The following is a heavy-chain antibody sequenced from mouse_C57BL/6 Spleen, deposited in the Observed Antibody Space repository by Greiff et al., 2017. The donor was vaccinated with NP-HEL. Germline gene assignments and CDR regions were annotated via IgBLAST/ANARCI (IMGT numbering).Heavy chain of an antibody. CDR1: GYTFTSYG. CDR2: IYPRSGNT. CDR3: AREGYYYGSILTMDY. V-gene: IGHV1-81*01. Sequence: VKLMESGAELARPGASVKLSCKASGYTFTSYGISWVKQSTGQGLEWIGEIYPRSGNTYYNEKFKGKATLTADKSSSTAYMELRSLTSEDSAVYFCAREGYYYGSILTMDYWGQGTSVTVSS. D-gene: IGHD1-1*01. J-gene: IGHJ4*01.